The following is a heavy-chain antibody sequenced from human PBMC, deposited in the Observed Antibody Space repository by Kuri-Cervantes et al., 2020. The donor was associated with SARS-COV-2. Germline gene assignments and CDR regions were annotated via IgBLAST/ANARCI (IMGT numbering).Heavy chain of an antibody. V-gene: IGHV3-23*01. J-gene: IGHJ4*02. CDR3: AKDSVVGSGWFFDY. CDR2: ISGSGGST. D-gene: IGHD6-19*01. CDR1: GFTFSSYA. Sequence: GESLKISCAASGFTFSSYAMSWVRQAPGKGLEWVSAISGSGGSTYYADSVKGRFTISRDNSKNTLYLQMNSLGAEDTAVYYCAKDSVVGSGWFFDYWGQGTLVTVSS.